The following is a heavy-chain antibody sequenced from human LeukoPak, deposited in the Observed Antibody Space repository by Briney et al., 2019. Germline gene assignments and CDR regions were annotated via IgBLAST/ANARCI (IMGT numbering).Heavy chain of an antibody. J-gene: IGHJ3*02. CDR3: ARDPGKRYCSSTSCSPGAFDI. V-gene: IGHV4-59*02. CDR2: INHSGST. D-gene: IGHD2-2*01. CDR1: GGSVSSYY. Sequence: SETLSLTCTVSGGSVSSYYWNWIRQPPGKGLEWIGEINHSGSTNYNPSLKSRVTISVDTSKNQFSLKLSSVTAADTAVYYCARDPGKRYCSSTSCSPGAFDIWGQGTMVTVSS.